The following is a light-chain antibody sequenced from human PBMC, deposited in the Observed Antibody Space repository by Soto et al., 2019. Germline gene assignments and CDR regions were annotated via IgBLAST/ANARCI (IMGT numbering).Light chain of an antibody. CDR2: GAS. J-gene: IGKJ1*01. Sequence: EIVLTQSPGTLSLSPAERATLSCRASQSVSSSYLAWYQQKPGQAPRIIIFGASGRATGIPDRFSGSGSGTDFTLTISSLQSEDFAVYYCQQYNDRPPWTFGQGTKVDIK. CDR1: QSVSSSY. V-gene: IGKV3-20*01. CDR3: QQYNDRPPWT.